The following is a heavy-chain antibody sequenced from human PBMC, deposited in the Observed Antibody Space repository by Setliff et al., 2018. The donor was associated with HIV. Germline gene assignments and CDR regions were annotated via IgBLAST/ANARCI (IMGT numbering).Heavy chain of an antibody. CDR3: ARVRLYNTALDY. CDR2: IYGSGGST. D-gene: IGHD3-3*01. CDR1: GFTLSSTY. V-gene: IGHV3-66*02. Sequence: GGSLRLSCAASGFTLSSTYMAWVRQAPGKGLEWVSTIYGSGGSTYHADSVKGRFTLSRDTSKNTLFLQMNSLRPEDAAVYYCARVRLYNTALDYWGQGTLVTV. J-gene: IGHJ4*02.